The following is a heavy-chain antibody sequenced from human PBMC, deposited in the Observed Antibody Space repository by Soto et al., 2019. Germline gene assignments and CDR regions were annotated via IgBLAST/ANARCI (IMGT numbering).Heavy chain of an antibody. CDR3: GRIRGCEGVSLFFVGRVCAFDI. CDR1: GGSFSGYY. D-gene: IGHD3-3*01. CDR2: INHNEST. Sequence: SETLSLTCAVYGGSFSGYYWSCIRQPPGKGLEWIGEINHNESTNYNPSLKSRVTISVDTSKNQFSLKLISVTAADTAVYYCGRIRGCEGVSLFFVGRVCAFDIWGQGTMVTVSS. J-gene: IGHJ3*02. V-gene: IGHV4-34*01.